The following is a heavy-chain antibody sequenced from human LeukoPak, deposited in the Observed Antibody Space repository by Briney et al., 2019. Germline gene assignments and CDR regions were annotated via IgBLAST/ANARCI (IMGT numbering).Heavy chain of an antibody. D-gene: IGHD2-2*02. CDR1: GFTFNAYA. J-gene: IGHJ4*02. V-gene: IGHV4-4*07. Sequence: GSLRLSCAVSGFTFNAYAMGWIRQSAGKGLEWIGHIYTSGTTNCNPSLKSRVTISLDTSKNQFSLKLNSVTAADTAVYYCARCTSTSCYNFDYWGQGALVTVSS. CDR3: ARCTSTSCYNFDY. CDR2: IYTSGTT.